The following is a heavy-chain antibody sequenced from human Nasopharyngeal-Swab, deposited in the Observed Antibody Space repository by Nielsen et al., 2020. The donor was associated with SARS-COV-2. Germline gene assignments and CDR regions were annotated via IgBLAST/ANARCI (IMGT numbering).Heavy chain of an antibody. V-gene: IGHV3-23*01. D-gene: IGHD2-15*01. J-gene: IGHJ3*02. CDR3: AKDLGYCSGGSCYGDAFDI. CDR1: GFTFSSYV. Sequence: ETLSLTCAASGFTFSSYVMSWVRQAPGKGLEWVSAISGSGGSTYYADSVKGRFTISRDNSKNTLYLQMNSLRAEDTAVYYCAKDLGYCSGGSCYGDAFDIWGQGTMVTVSS. CDR2: ISGSGGST.